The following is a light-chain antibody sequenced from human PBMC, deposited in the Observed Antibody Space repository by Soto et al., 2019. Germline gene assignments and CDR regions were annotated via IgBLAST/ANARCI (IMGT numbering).Light chain of an antibody. V-gene: IGKV3-20*01. Sequence: EIGLTQSPGTLSLSPGERATLSCRASQSVSSKYLAWYQQKPGQAPRVLIYGTSIRASGVPERFSGGGSGTDFTLTIARLETEDFAVYYCQQYGSSLFTFGPGTKVDFK. CDR2: GTS. CDR3: QQYGSSLFT. J-gene: IGKJ3*01. CDR1: QSVSSKY.